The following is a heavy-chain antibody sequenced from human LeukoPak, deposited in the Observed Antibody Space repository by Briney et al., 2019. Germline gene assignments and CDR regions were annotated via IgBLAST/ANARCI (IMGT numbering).Heavy chain of an antibody. CDR3: ARGRYGAWGYHGMDV. V-gene: IGHV3-21*01. CDR2: ISTSSTYI. J-gene: IGHJ6*02. D-gene: IGHD4-17*01. CDR1: GFNFDDYG. Sequence: GGSLRLSCAASGFNFDDYGMSWVRQGPGKGLEWVSSISTSSTYIYYADSVKGRFTISRDNGKNTLYVQMNSLRAEDTAVYYCARGRYGAWGYHGMDVWGQGTTVTVSS.